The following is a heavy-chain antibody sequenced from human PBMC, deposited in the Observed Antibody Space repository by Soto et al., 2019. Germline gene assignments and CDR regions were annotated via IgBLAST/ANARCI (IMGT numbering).Heavy chain of an antibody. Sequence: GGSLRLSCAASGFTFSSYGMHWVRQAPGKGLEWVAVIWYDGSNKYYADSVKGRFTISRDNSKNTLDLQMNSLRAEDTAVYYCAREGGSGSYYGPYYYYMDVWGKGTTVTVSS. CDR2: IWYDGSNK. CDR3: AREGGSGSYYGPYYYYMDV. CDR1: GFTFSSYG. J-gene: IGHJ6*03. V-gene: IGHV3-33*01. D-gene: IGHD3-10*01.